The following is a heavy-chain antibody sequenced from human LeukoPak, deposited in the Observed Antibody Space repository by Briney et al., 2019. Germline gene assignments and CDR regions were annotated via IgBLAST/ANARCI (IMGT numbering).Heavy chain of an antibody. CDR3: ARGQRRLQDY. CDR2: IYYSGST. V-gene: IGHV4-59*01. CDR1: GGSISSYY. Sequence: SETLSLTCTVSGGSISSYYWSWIRQPPGKGLEWIGYIYYSGSTNYNPSLKSRVTISLDTSKSQISLKLSSVTAADTAVYYCARGQRRLQDYWGQGTLVTVSS. J-gene: IGHJ4*02.